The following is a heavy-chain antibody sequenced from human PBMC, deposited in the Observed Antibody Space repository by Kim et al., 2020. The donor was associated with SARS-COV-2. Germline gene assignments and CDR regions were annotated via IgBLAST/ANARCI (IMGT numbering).Heavy chain of an antibody. CDR3: ARSGYCSGGSCPAMAKNPYYYYGMDV. D-gene: IGHD2-15*01. CDR1: GGTFSSYA. J-gene: IGHJ6*02. Sequence: SVKVSCKASGGTFSSYAISWVRQAPGQGLEWMGGIIPIFGTANYAQKFQGRVTITADESTSTAYMELSSLRSEDTAVYYCARSGYCSGGSCPAMAKNPYYYYGMDVWGQGTTVTVSS. V-gene: IGHV1-69*13. CDR2: IIPIFGTA.